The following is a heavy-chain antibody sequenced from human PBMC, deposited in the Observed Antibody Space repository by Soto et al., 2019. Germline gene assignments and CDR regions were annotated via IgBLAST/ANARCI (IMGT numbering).Heavy chain of an antibody. CDR2: ISYDGSNK. Sequence: LRPSCAASGFTFSSYGMHWVRQAPGKGLEWVAVISYDGSNKYYADSVKGRFTISRDNSKNTLYLQMNSLRAEDTAVYYCAKGAHYYGSGSYSYYYYYGMDVWGQGTTVTVSS. CDR3: AKGAHYYGSGSYSYYYYYGMDV. D-gene: IGHD3-10*01. CDR1: GFTFSSYG. J-gene: IGHJ6*02. V-gene: IGHV3-30*18.